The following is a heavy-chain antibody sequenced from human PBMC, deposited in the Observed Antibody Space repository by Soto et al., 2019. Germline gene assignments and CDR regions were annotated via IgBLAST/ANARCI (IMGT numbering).Heavy chain of an antibody. J-gene: IGHJ4*02. CDR2: ISAYNGNT. D-gene: IGHD6-19*01. Sequence: ASVKVSCKASGYTFTSYGISWVRQAPGQGLEWMGWISAYNGNTNYAQKLQGRVTMTTDTSTSTAYMELRSLRSGDTAVYYCARDWFGGYSSGWYYYFDYWGQGTLVTVSS. CDR1: GYTFTSYG. V-gene: IGHV1-18*01. CDR3: ARDWFGGYSSGWYYYFDY.